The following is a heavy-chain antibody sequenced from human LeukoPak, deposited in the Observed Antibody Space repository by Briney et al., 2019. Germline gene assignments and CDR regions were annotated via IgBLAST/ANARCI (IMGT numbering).Heavy chain of an antibody. J-gene: IGHJ3*02. Sequence: PSETLSLTCTVSGGSISSYYWRWIRQPPGKGLEWIGYIYYSGSTNYNPSLKSRVTISVDTSKNQFSLKLSSVTAADTAVYYCASSRGYCSGGSCYNFHDAFDIWGQGTMVTVSS. D-gene: IGHD2-15*01. CDR2: IYYSGST. CDR1: GGSISSYY. V-gene: IGHV4-59*08. CDR3: ASSRGYCSGGSCYNFHDAFDI.